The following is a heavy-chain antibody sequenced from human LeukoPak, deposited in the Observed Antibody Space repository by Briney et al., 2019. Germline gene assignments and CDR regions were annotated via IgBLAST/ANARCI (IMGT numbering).Heavy chain of an antibody. V-gene: IGHV4-34*01. J-gene: IGHJ1*01. CDR2: INHSGST. CDR1: GGSFSGYY. Sequence: SETLSLTCAVYGGSFSGYYWSWLRQPPGKGREGIGEINHSGSTNYNPSLTSRATISVDTSKNQSSLKLSSVTAADTAVYYCARGKRRLSGSYYSYFQHWGQGTLVTVSS. D-gene: IGHD1-26*01. CDR3: ARGKRRLSGSYYSYFQH.